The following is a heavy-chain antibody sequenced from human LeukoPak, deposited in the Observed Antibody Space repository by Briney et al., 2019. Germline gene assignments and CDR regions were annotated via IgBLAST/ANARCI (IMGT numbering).Heavy chain of an antibody. CDR3: ARAGIPYYFDY. D-gene: IGHD5-18*01. J-gene: IGHJ4*02. V-gene: IGHV4-61*02. CDR2: IYTSGST. CDR1: GGSISSGSYY. Sequence: SQTLSLTCTLSGGSISSGSYYWSWIRQPAGKGLEWIGRIYTSGSTNYNPSLKSRVTISVDTSKNQFSLKLSSVTAADTAVYYCARAGIPYYFDYWGQGTLVTVSS.